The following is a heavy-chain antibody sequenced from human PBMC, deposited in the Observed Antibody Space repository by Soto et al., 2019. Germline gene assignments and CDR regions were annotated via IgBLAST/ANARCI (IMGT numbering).Heavy chain of an antibody. Sequence: QVQLVESGGGVVQPGRSLRLSCAASGFTFSSYGMHWVRQAPGKGLEWVAVISYDGSNKYYADSVKGRFTISRDNSKNTLYLQMNSLRAEDTAVYYCAKGLGAVADYFDYWGQGTLVTVSS. V-gene: IGHV3-30*18. D-gene: IGHD6-19*01. CDR1: GFTFSSYG. CDR2: ISYDGSNK. J-gene: IGHJ4*02. CDR3: AKGLGAVADYFDY.